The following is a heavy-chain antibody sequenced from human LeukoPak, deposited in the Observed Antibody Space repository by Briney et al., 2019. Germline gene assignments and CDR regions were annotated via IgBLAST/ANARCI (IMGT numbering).Heavy chain of an antibody. CDR2: IPYDGSNK. V-gene: IGHV3-30*04. CDR3: ARDLILYGDYGSPPDY. D-gene: IGHD4-17*01. CDR1: GFTFSSYA. J-gene: IGHJ4*02. Sequence: GGSLRLSCAASGFTFSSYAMHWVRQAPGKGLEWVALIPYDGSNKYYADSVKGRFTISRDNSKNTLYLQMNSLRAEDTAVYYCARDLILYGDYGSPPDYWGQGTLVTVSS.